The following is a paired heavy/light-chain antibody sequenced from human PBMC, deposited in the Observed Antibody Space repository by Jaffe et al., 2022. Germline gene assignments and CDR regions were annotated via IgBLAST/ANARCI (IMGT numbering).Heavy chain of an antibody. Sequence: QVQLQESGPGLVKPSETLSLTCDVSGYSISSADYSAWIRQPPGKGQEWIGSFFRTGNILYNPSLRSRVTISADTSKNQFSLKLTSVTAADTAVYFCASVSTTWTVNYWGQGTLVTVSS. CDR3: ASVSTTWTVNY. V-gene: IGHV4-38-2*01. D-gene: IGHD2-2*01. J-gene: IGHJ4*02. CDR1: GYSISSADY. CDR2: FFRTGNI.
Light chain of an antibody. V-gene: IGLV2-8*01. CDR1: SSDVGGYNY. CDR3: SSFAEIDNLV. Sequence: QSALTQPPSASGSPGQSVTISCTGTSSDVGGYNYVSWYQFHPGRAPKLMIYEVSRRPSGVPDRFSGSKSGNTASLTVSGLQAEDEAYYYCSSFAEIDNLVFGGGTKLTVL. CDR2: EVS. J-gene: IGLJ2*01.